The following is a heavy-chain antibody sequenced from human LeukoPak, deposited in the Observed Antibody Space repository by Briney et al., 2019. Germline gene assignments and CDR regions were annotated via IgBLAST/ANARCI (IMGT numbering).Heavy chain of an antibody. CDR1: GFTFSAYA. CDR3: AGEGSGWLPNF. J-gene: IGHJ4*02. V-gene: IGHV3-23*01. CDR2: ITGSGDST. D-gene: IGHD6-19*01. Sequence: GGSLRLSCVASGFTFSAYAMSWVRQAPGKGLEWVSLITGSGDSTIYADSVKGRFTISRDNAKNSLYLQMNSLRAEDTAIYCCAGEGSGWLPNFWGQGTLVTVSS.